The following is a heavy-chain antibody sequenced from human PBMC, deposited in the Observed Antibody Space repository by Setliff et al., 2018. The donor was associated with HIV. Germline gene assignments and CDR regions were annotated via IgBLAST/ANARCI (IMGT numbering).Heavy chain of an antibody. CDR1: GYSISSSKW. J-gene: IGHJ6*03. V-gene: IGHV4-4*02. CDR3: ARGYCSGESCYGFRRGAFYYYYYMDV. D-gene: IGHD2-15*01. Sequence: PSETLSLTCAVSGYSISSSKWWSWVRQPPGRGLEWIGRIYTSGSTNYNPSLKSRVTISVDTSKNQFSLKLTSLTAADTAVYFCARGYCSGESCYGFRRGAFYYYYYMDVWGKGTTVTVSS. CDR2: IYTSGST.